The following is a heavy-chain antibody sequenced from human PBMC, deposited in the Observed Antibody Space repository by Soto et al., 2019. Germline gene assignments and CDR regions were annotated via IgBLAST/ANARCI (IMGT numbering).Heavy chain of an antibody. Sequence: QVQLVQSGAEVKKPGSSVKVSCKASGGTFSSYAISWVRQAPGQGLEWMGGIIPIFGTANYSQKFQGRVTITADESTSTAYMELSSLRSEDTAVYYCASYDSSGYYYAPLFACDIWGQGTMVTVSS. CDR1: GGTFSSYA. CDR2: IIPIFGTA. V-gene: IGHV1-69*01. J-gene: IGHJ3*02. D-gene: IGHD3-22*01. CDR3: ASYDSSGYYYAPLFACDI.